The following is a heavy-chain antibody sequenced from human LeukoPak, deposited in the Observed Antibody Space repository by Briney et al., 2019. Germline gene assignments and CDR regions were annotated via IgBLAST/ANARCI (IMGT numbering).Heavy chain of an antibody. J-gene: IGHJ6*02. Sequence: GGSLRLSCAASGFTFSSYGMHWVRQAPGKGREWVAVIWYDGSNKYYADSVKGRFTISRDNSKNTLYLQMNSLRAEDTAVYYCARGPLWFGELLDYYYGMDVWGQGTTVTVSS. CDR2: IWYDGSNK. D-gene: IGHD3-10*01. CDR1: GFTFSSYG. V-gene: IGHV3-33*01. CDR3: ARGPLWFGELLDYYYGMDV.